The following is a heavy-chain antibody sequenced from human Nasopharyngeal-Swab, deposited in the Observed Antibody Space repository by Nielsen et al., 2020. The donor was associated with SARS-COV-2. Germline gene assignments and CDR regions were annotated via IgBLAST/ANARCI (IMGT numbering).Heavy chain of an antibody. CDR1: GFTFSSYG. V-gene: IGHV3-33*01. CDR2: IWYDGSNK. CDR3: ARVGSSWYGINYYYYMDV. Sequence: GGSLRLSCAASGFTFSSYGMHWVRQAPGKGLEWAAVIWYDGSNKYYADSVKGRFTISRDNSKNTLYLQMNSLRAEDTAVYYCARVGSSWYGINYYYYMDVRGKGTTVTVSS. J-gene: IGHJ6*03. D-gene: IGHD6-13*01.